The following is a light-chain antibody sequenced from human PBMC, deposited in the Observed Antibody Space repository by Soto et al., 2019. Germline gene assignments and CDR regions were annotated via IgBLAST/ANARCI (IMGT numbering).Light chain of an antibody. J-gene: IGKJ1*01. CDR3: QQSYSAPWK. Sequence: DIQMTQSPSSLSASVGDRVTITCRASQSINTFLNWYQQKPGKAPKLLIYAAYNLQSGVPSRFSGGGSGTDFTVTISSLQPEDFATYYCQQSYSAPWKFGPGTKVEI. CDR2: AAY. CDR1: QSINTF. V-gene: IGKV1-39*01.